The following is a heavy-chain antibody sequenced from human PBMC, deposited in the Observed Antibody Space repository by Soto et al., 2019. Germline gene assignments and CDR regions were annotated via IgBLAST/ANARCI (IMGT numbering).Heavy chain of an antibody. Sequence: GGSLRLSCAASGFTFSSYAMSWVRQAPWKGLEWVSEISGSGGSTNYADSVKGRFTISRDNSKNTLHLQMNSLRAEDTAVYYCAKDMEEVVGQYYFDYWGQGTLVTVSS. J-gene: IGHJ4*02. CDR3: AKDMEEVVGQYYFDY. V-gene: IGHV3-23*01. CDR1: GFTFSSYA. D-gene: IGHD3-10*01. CDR2: ISGSGGST.